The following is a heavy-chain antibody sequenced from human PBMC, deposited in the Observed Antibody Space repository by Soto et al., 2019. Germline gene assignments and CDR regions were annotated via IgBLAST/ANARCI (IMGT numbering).Heavy chain of an antibody. CDR3: ASVEMATITPGAFDI. D-gene: IGHD5-12*01. CDR1: GGSISSYY. Sequence: SETLSLTCTVSGGSISSYYWSWIRQPPGKGLEWIGYIYYSGSTNYNPSLKSRVTISVDTSKNQFSLKLSSVTAADTAVYYCASVEMATITPGAFDIWGQGTMVTVSS. J-gene: IGHJ3*02. V-gene: IGHV4-59*01. CDR2: IYYSGST.